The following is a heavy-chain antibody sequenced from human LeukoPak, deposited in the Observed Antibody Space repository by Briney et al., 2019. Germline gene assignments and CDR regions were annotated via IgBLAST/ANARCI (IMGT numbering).Heavy chain of an antibody. CDR1: GGSISSYY. CDR3: AKSTYSSSSIDY. V-gene: IGHV4-59*01. Sequence: SETLSLTCTVSGGSISSYYWSWIRQPPGEGLEWIGYIYYSGSTNYNPSLKSRVTISVDTPKNQFSLKLSSVTAADTAVYYCAKSTYSSSSIDYWGQGTLVTVSS. CDR2: IYYSGST. D-gene: IGHD6-6*01. J-gene: IGHJ4*02.